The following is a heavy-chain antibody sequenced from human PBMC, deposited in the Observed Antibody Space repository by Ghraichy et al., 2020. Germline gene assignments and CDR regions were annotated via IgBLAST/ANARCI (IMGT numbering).Heavy chain of an antibody. J-gene: IGHJ4*02. CDR3: ARAMIGSGSGYDWDY. D-gene: IGHD5-12*01. CDR2: IGKTADT. V-gene: IGHV3-13*01. Sequence: GGSLRLSCAASGFIFSSYDMHWVRQSPGKGLEWVSAIGKTADTYYADFVKGRFTISRENAKNSLYLQMNNLRVGDTTVYYCARAMIGSGSGYDWDYWGQGTLVTVSS. CDR1: GFIFSSYD.